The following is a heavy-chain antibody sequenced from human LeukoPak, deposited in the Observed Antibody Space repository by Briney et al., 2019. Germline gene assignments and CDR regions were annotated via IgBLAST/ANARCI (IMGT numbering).Heavy chain of an antibody. CDR1: GYTFTSYG. CDR2: NSAYNGNT. J-gene: IGHJ6*03. Sequence: ASVKVSCKASGYTFTSYGISWVRQAPGQGLEWMGWNSAYNGNTNYAQKLQGRVTMTTDTSTSTAYMELRSLRSDDTAVYYCARVWPLLPKYQLPYYMDVWGKGTTVTVSS. V-gene: IGHV1-18*01. D-gene: IGHD2-2*01. CDR3: ARVWPLLPKYQLPYYMDV.